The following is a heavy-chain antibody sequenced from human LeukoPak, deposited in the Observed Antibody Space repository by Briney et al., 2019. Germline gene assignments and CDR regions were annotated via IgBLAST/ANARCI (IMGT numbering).Heavy chain of an antibody. CDR2: INHSGST. CDR1: GGSFSGYY. V-gene: IGHV4-34*01. Sequence: SETLSLTCAVYGGSFSGYYWSWIRQPPGKGLEWIGEINHSGSTNYNPSLKSRVTMSVDTSKNQFSLKLSSVAAADTAVYYCAQDSGSYYLALDYWGQGTLVTVSS. D-gene: IGHD1-26*01. J-gene: IGHJ4*02. CDR3: AQDSGSYYLALDY.